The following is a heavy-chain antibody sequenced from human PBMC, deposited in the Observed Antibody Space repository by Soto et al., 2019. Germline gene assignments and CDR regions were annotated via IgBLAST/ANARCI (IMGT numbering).Heavy chain of an antibody. CDR2: IGTGGDT. J-gene: IGHJ4*02. D-gene: IGHD3-10*01. Sequence: PGGSLRLSCSASGFTFSNYAMNWVRQAPGKGLEWVSVIGTGGDTYYADSVTGRFTISRDNSQNALYLQMNSLITEDTAVYYCATYDLGTYYRPLGYWGQGTLVTVSS. CDR1: GFTFSNYA. CDR3: ATYDLGTYYRPLGY. V-gene: IGHV3-23*01.